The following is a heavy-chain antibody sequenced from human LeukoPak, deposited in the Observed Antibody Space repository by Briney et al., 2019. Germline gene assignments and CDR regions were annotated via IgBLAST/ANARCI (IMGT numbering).Heavy chain of an antibody. D-gene: IGHD6-19*01. J-gene: IGHJ4*02. CDR3: ATVGGVAVAGMDY. V-gene: IGHV4-4*02. Sequence: SGTLSLTCAVSGGSISSSNWWSWVRQPPGKGLEWIGEIYHSGSTNYNPSLKSRVTISVDKSKNQFSLKLSSVTAADTAVYYCATVGGVAVAGMDYWGQGTLVTVSS. CDR2: IYHSGST. CDR1: GGSISSSNW.